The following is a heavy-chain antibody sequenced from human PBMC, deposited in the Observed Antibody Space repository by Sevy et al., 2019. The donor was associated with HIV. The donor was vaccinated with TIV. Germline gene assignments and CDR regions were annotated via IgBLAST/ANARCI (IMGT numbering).Heavy chain of an antibody. CDR3: VRERAGIDH. J-gene: IGHJ4*02. D-gene: IGHD6-19*01. Sequence: GGSLRLSCVASGFTVTFNSMSWVRQAPRRGLVWVSVIYVGRNTYYADSVKGRFTIFRDSFKDTVDLQMDSLRPEDSGVYYCVRERAGIDHWGQGTLVTVSS. CDR1: GFTVTFNS. V-gene: IGHV3-53*01. CDR2: IYVGRNT.